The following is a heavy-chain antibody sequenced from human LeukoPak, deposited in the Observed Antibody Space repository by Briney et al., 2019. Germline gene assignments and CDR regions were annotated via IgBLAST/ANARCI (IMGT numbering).Heavy chain of an antibody. J-gene: IGHJ4*02. V-gene: IGHV1-3*01. D-gene: IGHD6-13*01. Sequence: ASVKVSCKASGYTFTSYAMHWVRQAPGQRLEWMGWINAGNGNTKYSQKFQGGVTITRDTSASTAYMELSSLRSEDTAVYYCARGEVYSSSWIIDYWGQGTLVTVSS. CDR2: INAGNGNT. CDR3: ARGEVYSSSWIIDY. CDR1: GYTFTSYA.